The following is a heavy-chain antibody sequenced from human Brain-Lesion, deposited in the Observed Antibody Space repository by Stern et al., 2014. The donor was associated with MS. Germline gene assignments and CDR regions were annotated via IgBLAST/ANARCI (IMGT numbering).Heavy chain of an antibody. D-gene: IGHD6-13*01. CDR3: ARFPASRPHVFDS. CDR1: GGSISSSNW. CDR2: SDHSGST. V-gene: IGHV4-4*02. Sequence: QVQLQESGPGLVKPSGTLSLTCAVSGGSISSSNWWSWVRQSPGKGLEWIGESDHSGSTIYNPSLKSRVTVSVDKSKNRFPLNLRFGPAADTAVYFCARFPASRPHVFDSWGQGTLVTVSS. J-gene: IGHJ4*02.